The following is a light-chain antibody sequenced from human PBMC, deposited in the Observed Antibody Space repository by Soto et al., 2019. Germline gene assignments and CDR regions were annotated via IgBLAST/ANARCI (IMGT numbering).Light chain of an antibody. J-gene: IGLJ1*01. CDR1: SSDIGGYNY. V-gene: IGLV2-14*03. Sequence: QSVLTQPASVSGSPGQSITISCTGTSSDIGGYNYVSRYQQLPGKVPKLIIYDVSNRPSWVSDRFSGSKSGNAASLTISGLQAEDEADYYCSSYTSTSTLYVFGTGTKVTVL. CDR2: DVS. CDR3: SSYTSTSTLYV.